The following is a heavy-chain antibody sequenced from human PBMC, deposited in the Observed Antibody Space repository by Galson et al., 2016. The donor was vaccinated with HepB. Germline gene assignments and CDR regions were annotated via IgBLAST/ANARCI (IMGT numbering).Heavy chain of an antibody. Sequence: SLRLSCAASGFTFNNYGMTWVRQAPGKGLEVVSSISRSGDSTDYADSVKGRFTISRDNSKNTLSLQMNSLRAEDTAVYYCARVSPVDYYYYMDVWGRGTTVTVS. CDR3: ARVSPVDYYYYMDV. CDR1: GFTFNNYG. V-gene: IGHV3-23*01. CDR2: ISRSGDST. J-gene: IGHJ6*03.